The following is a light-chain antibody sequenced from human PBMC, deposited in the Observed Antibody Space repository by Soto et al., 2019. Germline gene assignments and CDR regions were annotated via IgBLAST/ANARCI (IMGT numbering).Light chain of an antibody. CDR2: AAS. Sequence: DIQMTQSPSSLSASVGDRVIITCRASQGIGDDLGWYQQKPGKAPKRLIYAASSLQSGVPSRFSGSGSVTDFTPTISTLQPDDFASDDCLQHNAYPWTFGPGTKVEVK. CDR3: LQHNAYPWT. CDR1: QGIGDD. V-gene: IGKV1-17*01. J-gene: IGKJ1*01.